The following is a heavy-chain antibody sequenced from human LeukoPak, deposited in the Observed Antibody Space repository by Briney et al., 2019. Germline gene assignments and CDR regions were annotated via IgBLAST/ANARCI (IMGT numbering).Heavy chain of an antibody. V-gene: IGHV3-23*01. CDR2: ITGSTGST. J-gene: IGHJ4*02. CDR1: GFTFSSYA. CDR3: AKRYSGSSGLYNFDY. Sequence: GGSLRLSCAASGFTFSSYAMTWVRQPPGKGLEGVSSITGSTGSTYYADFVKGRFTISRDNSKNTLYLQMNSLRAEDTAVYYCAKRYSGSSGLYNFDYWGRGTLVTVSS. D-gene: IGHD1-26*01.